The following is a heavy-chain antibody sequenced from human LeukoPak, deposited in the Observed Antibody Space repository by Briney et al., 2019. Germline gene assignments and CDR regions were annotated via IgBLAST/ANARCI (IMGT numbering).Heavy chain of an antibody. V-gene: IGHV3-53*01. Sequence: GGSLRLSCAASGFTVSSNYMSWVRQAPGKGLEWVSVIYSGGSTYYADSVKGRFTISRDNSKNTLYLQMNSLRGEDTAMYYCAKASRAYFDWLLLFDYWGRGTLVTVSS. J-gene: IGHJ4*02. CDR3: AKASRAYFDWLLLFDY. D-gene: IGHD3-9*01. CDR1: GFTVSSNY. CDR2: IYSGGST.